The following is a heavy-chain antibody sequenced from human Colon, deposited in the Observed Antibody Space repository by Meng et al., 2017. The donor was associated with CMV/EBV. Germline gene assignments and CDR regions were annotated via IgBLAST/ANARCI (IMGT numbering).Heavy chain of an antibody. V-gene: IGHV3-74*01. J-gene: IGHJ4*02. CDR2: INTDGSTT. CDR3: ASRDY. CDR1: GFTFSSKW. Sequence: EGQLVESGGGLVQPGGSLRRSCAASGFTFSSKWMHWVRQGPGKGLVWVSRINTDGSTTYYADSVKGRFTISRDNAKNTLYLQMNSLRAEDTAVYYCASRDYWGQGTLVTVSS.